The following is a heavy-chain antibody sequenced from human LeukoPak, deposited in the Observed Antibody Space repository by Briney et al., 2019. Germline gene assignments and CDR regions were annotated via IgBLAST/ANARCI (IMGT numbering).Heavy chain of an antibody. D-gene: IGHD6-13*01. CDR1: GFTFSSYG. J-gene: IGHJ6*04. Sequence: GGSLRLSCAASGFTFSSYGMRWVRQAPGKGLEWVSAISGSGGSTYYADSVKGRFTISRDNAKNSLYLQMNSLRAEDTAVYYCARSTGYSREMDVWGKGTTVTVSS. CDR2: ISGSGGST. V-gene: IGHV3-23*01. CDR3: ARSTGYSREMDV.